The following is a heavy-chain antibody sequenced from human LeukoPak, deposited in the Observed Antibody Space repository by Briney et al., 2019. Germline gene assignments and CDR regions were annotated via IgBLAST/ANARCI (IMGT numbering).Heavy chain of an antibody. Sequence: GGSLRLSCSASGFSFSSYAMHWVRQAPGKGLEYVSAINSLGSATYYADSLKGRLTISRDNSKNTLYLQMSSLRTEDTAMYYCVKETFTVSSPFDYWGQGTLVTVSS. V-gene: IGHV3-64D*09. CDR3: VKETFTVSSPFDY. CDR1: GFSFSSYA. D-gene: IGHD4-11*01. J-gene: IGHJ4*02. CDR2: INSLGSAT.